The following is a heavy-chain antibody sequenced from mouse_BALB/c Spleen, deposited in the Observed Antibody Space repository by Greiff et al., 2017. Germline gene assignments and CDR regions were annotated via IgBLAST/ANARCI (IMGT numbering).Heavy chain of an antibody. CDR1: GYSITSDYA. V-gene: IGHV3-2*02. CDR2: ISYSGST. J-gene: IGHJ4*01. Sequence: EVQLVESGPGLVKPSQSLSLTCTVTGYSITSDYAWNWIRQFPGNKLEWMGYISYSGSTSYNPSLKSRISITRDTSKNQFFLQLNSVTTEDTATYYCARGYGNFAMDYWGQGTSVTVSS. D-gene: IGHD2-1*01. CDR3: ARGYGNFAMDY.